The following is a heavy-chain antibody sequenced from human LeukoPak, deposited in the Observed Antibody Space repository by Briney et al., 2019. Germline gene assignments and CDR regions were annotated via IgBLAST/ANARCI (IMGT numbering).Heavy chain of an antibody. Sequence: GRSLRLSCAASGFTFSSYWIHWVRQAPGKGLVWVSRINNDGSSTNYADSVKGRFTISRDNAKNTLYLQMNSLRAEDTAVYYCARETRSGAFDVWGQGTMVTVSS. CDR1: GFTFSSYW. J-gene: IGHJ3*01. D-gene: IGHD2-2*01. CDR2: INNDGSST. CDR3: ARETRSGAFDV. V-gene: IGHV3-74*01.